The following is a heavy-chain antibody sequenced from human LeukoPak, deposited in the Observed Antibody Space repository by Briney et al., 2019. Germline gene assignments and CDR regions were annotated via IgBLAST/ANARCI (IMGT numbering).Heavy chain of an antibody. Sequence: SETLSLTCTVSGGSISSSSYYWGWIRQPPGKGLEWIGSIYYSGSTYYNPSLKSRVTISVDTSKNQFSLKLSSVTAADTAVYYCARHSEHYGSGEWGYWGQGTLVTVSS. CDR1: GGSISSSSYY. J-gene: IGHJ4*02. V-gene: IGHV4-39*01. CDR2: IYYSGST. D-gene: IGHD3-10*01. CDR3: ARHSEHYGSGEWGY.